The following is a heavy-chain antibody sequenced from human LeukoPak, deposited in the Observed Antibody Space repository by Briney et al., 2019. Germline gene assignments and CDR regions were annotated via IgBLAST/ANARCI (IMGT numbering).Heavy chain of an antibody. V-gene: IGHV3-30*18. J-gene: IGHJ4*02. CDR3: AKEVEYSSGWPYFDY. Sequence: GGSLRLSCAASGFTFSSYGMHWVRQAPGKGLEWVAVIPYDGSNKYYADSVKGRFTISRDNSKNTLYLQMNSLRAEDTAVYYCAKEVEYSSGWPYFDYWGQGTLVTVSS. CDR1: GFTFSSYG. D-gene: IGHD6-19*01. CDR2: IPYDGSNK.